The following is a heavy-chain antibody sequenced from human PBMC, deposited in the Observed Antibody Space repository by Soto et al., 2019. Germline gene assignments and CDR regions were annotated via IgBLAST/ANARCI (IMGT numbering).Heavy chain of an antibody. CDR3: AKDLMLASGWPYYYYYGMDV. CDR2: ISYDGSNK. J-gene: IGHJ6*02. D-gene: IGHD6-19*01. V-gene: IGHV3-30*04. CDR1: GFTFTDYA. Sequence: GGSLRLSCAASGFTFTDYALHWVRQAPGKGLEWVAVISYDGSNKYYADSVKGRFTISRDNSKNTLYLQMNSLRAEDTAVYYCAKDLMLASGWPYYYYYGMDVWGQGTTATVYS.